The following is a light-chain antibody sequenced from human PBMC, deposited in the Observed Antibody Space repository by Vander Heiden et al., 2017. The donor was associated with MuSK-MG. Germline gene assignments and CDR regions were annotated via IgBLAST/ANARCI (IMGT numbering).Light chain of an antibody. V-gene: IGKV3-15*01. CDR1: QSVSSN. Sequence: EIVMTQSPATLSVSPGERATLSCRASQSVSSNLVWYQQKPGQAPRLLIYGASTRATGIPARFSGSGSGTEFTLTISSLQSEDFAVYYCQQYNDWPRTFGQWTKLEIK. J-gene: IGKJ2*01. CDR3: QQYNDWPRT. CDR2: GAS.